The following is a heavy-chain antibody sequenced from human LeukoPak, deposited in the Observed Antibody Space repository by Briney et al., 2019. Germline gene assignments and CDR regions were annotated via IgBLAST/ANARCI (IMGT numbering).Heavy chain of an antibody. V-gene: IGHV1-2*02. J-gene: IGHJ4*02. Sequence: ASVKVSCKASGYTFTGHYVHWVRQAPGQGVEWMGWINGNTGDTNYAQRFQGRVNMIRETSISTMYMELSRLRSDDTAVYCCAREYSSSLFDYWGQGTLVTVSS. CDR1: GYTFTGHY. D-gene: IGHD6-13*01. CDR2: INGNTGDT. CDR3: AREYSSSLFDY.